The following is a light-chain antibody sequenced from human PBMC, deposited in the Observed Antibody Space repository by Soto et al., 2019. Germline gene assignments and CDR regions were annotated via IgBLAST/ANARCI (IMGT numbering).Light chain of an antibody. CDR2: DVS. CDR1: SNDVGGYDY. V-gene: IGLV2-14*03. J-gene: IGLJ2*01. Sequence: QSALTQPASVSGSPGQSITISCTGTSNDVGGYDYVTWYQHHPGKAPKLMIYDVSNRPSGISDRFSASKSGNTASLTISGVQAEDEDHYYCSSYTSRATLVFGGGTKLTVL. CDR3: SSYTSRATLV.